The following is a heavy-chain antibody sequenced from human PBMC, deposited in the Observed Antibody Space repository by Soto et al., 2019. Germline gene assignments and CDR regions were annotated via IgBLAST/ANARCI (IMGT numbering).Heavy chain of an antibody. CDR3: ARFAKEENPKLESWYAFDF. D-gene: IGHD6-13*01. V-gene: IGHV4-31*03. Sequence: VQLQESGSGLVKPSQTLSLTCTVSGGSIRSGGYFWSWVRQQPGKGLEWIGHIYYRGGTSYNPSLESRVAMSVDTSKNEFTLKVNSVTDADTAIYYCARFAKEENPKLESWYAFDFWGRGTLVTVSS. CDR2: IYYRGGT. J-gene: IGHJ4*02. CDR1: GGSIRSGGYF.